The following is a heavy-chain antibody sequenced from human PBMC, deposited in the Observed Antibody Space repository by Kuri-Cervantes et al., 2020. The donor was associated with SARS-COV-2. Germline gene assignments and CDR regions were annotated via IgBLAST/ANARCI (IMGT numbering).Heavy chain of an antibody. CDR2: IYYSGST. Sequence: SETLSLTCTVSGGPISSYYWSWIRQPPGKGLEWIGYIYYSGSTNYNPALKSRVTISVDTSKNQFSLKLSSVTAADTAVYYCARAGYYFDYWGQETLVTVSS. CDR1: GGPISSYY. V-gene: IGHV4-59*01. CDR3: ARAGYYFDY. J-gene: IGHJ4*02.